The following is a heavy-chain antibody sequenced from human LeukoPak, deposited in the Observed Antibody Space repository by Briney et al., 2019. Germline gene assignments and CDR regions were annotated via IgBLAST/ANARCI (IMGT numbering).Heavy chain of an antibody. Sequence: SETLSLTCVVSGYSISSGYYWGWIRQPPGKGLEWIGSIYHSGSTYYNPSLKSRVTISVDTSKYQFSLKLSSVTAADTAVYYCARHLIVVVPAAIPTRGNWFDPWGQGTLVTVSS. J-gene: IGHJ5*02. CDR3: ARHLIVVVPAAIPTRGNWFDP. CDR2: IYHSGST. V-gene: IGHV4-38-2*01. D-gene: IGHD2-2*02. CDR1: GYSISSGYY.